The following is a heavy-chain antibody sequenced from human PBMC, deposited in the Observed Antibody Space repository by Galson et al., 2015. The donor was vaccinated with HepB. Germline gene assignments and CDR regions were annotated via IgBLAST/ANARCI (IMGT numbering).Heavy chain of an antibody. V-gene: IGHV3-9*01. CDR3: AKGSDYGDYWHDAFDI. CDR2: ISWNSGSI. D-gene: IGHD4-17*01. Sequence: SLRLSCAASGFTFDDYAMHWVRQAPGKGLEWVSGISWNSGSIGYADSVKGRFTISRDNAKNSLYLQMNSLRAEDTALYYCAKGSDYGDYWHDAFDIWGQGTMVTVSS. CDR1: GFTFDDYA. J-gene: IGHJ3*02.